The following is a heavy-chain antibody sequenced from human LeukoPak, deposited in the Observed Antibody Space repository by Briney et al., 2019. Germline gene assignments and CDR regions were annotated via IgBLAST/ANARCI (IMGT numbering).Heavy chain of an antibody. CDR2: IYYSGST. CDR3: ARERYGVWEGYYYMDV. Sequence: TSETLSLTCTVSGGSISSYYWSWIRQPPGKGLEWIGNIYYSGSTNYNPSLKSRVTISVDTSKNQFSLKLSSVTAADTAVYYCARERYGVWEGYYYMDVWGKGTTVTISS. V-gene: IGHV4-59*01. CDR1: GGSISSYY. J-gene: IGHJ6*03. D-gene: IGHD3-10*01.